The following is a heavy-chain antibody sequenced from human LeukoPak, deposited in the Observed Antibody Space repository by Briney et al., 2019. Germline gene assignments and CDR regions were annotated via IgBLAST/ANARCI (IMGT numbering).Heavy chain of an antibody. CDR3: ATYRQVLLPFES. V-gene: IGHV3-23*01. D-gene: IGHD2/OR15-2a*01. CDR2: IFPSGGEI. CDR1: GFTFSTFA. J-gene: IGHJ4*02. Sequence: GGSLRLSCQASGFTFSTFAMIWFRQPPGKGLEWVSSIFPSGGEIHYADSVRGRFTISRDNSKSTLSLQMNSLRAEDTAIYYCATYRQVLLPFESWGQGTLVTVSS.